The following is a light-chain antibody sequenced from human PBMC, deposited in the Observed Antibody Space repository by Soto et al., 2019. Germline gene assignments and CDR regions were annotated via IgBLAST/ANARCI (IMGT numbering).Light chain of an antibody. V-gene: IGLV2-11*01. CDR1: SSDVGGYNY. CDR2: DVS. Sequence: QSALTQPRSVSGSPGQSVTISCTGTSSDVGGYNYVSRYQQHPGKAPKLMIYDVSQRPSGAPDRFSGSKYGNTASLTISGLQAEDEADYYCCSYAGSYTYVIFGGGTKLTVL. J-gene: IGLJ2*01. CDR3: CSYAGSYTYVI.